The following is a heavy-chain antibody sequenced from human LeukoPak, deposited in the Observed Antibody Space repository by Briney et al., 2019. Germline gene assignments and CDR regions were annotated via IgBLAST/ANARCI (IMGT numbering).Heavy chain of an antibody. J-gene: IGHJ6*02. CDR2: IYSGGST. D-gene: IGHD5-12*01. CDR3: ARDRMVATIDGYYYYYGMDV. CDR1: GFTVSSNY. V-gene: IGHV3-53*01. Sequence: GGSLRLSCAASGFTVSSNYMSWVRQAPGKGLEWVSVIYSGGSTYYADSVKGRFTISRDNSKNTLYLQMNSLRAEDTAVYYCARDRMVATIDGYYYYYGMDVWGQGITVTVSS.